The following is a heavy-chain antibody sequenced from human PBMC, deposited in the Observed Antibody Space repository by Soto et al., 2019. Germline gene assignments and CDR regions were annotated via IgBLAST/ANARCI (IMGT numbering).Heavy chain of an antibody. V-gene: IGHV3-30*18. CDR3: AKERGRNRNFAMDV. CDR1: GLTFSDYG. J-gene: IGHJ6*02. Sequence: GGSLRLSCVVSGLTFSDYGFHWVRQAPGKGLDWVAAISYDGSFVYYADSVRGRFTISRDNSRNTLDLQMNTLRHEDTAVYYCAKERGRNRNFAMDVWGQG. CDR2: ISYDGSFV. D-gene: IGHD1-1*01.